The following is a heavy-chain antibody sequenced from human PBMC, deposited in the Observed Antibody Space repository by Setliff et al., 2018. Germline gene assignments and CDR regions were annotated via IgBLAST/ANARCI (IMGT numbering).Heavy chain of an antibody. J-gene: IGHJ3*02. CDR1: GDSFTSYW. CDR2: IYPGDSDT. V-gene: IGHV5-51*01. Sequence: GESLKISCKGSGDSFTSYWIGWVRQMPGKGLAWMGIIYPGDSDTRYSPSFQGQVTISADKSISTAYLQWSSLKASDTAMYYCARQAIFGSDAFDIWGQGTMVTVS. D-gene: IGHD3-3*01. CDR3: ARQAIFGSDAFDI.